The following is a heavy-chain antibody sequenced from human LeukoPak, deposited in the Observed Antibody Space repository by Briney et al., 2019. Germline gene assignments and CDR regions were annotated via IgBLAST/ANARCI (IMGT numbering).Heavy chain of an antibody. D-gene: IGHD2-21*02. CDR3: VRARDMAFDI. V-gene: IGHV4-59*01. CDR1: GGSISSYY. J-gene: IGHJ3*02. Sequence: TSETLSLTCTVSGGSISSYYWSWIRQPPGKGLEWIGNIHCSGSNYNPSLKSRVSISQDTSKNQLSLKLTSVTAADTAVYYCVRARDMAFDIWGQGTMVTVSA. CDR2: IHCSGS.